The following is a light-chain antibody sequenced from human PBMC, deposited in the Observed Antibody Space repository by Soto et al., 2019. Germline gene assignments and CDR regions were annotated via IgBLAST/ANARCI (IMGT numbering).Light chain of an antibody. CDR2: EVS. CDR3: TSYTRSSTLDYV. V-gene: IGLV2-14*01. Sequence: QSALTQPASVSGSPGQSITVSCTGTSSDVGGYNYVSWYQQHPGKAPKRMIYEVSNRPLGVSNRFSGSKSGNTASLTISGLQAEDEADYYCTSYTRSSTLDYVFGTGTKVTVL. J-gene: IGLJ1*01. CDR1: SSDVGGYNY.